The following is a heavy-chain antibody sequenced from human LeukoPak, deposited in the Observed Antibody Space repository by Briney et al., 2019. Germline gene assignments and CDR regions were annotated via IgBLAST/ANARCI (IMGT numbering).Heavy chain of an antibody. CDR3: ARDWDDYVWGSPADY. V-gene: IGHV3-7*01. Sequence: GGSLRLSCAASGFTFSSYWMSRVRQAPGKGLEWVANIKQDGSEKYYVDSVKGRFTISRDNAKNSLYLQMNSLRAEDTAVYYCARDWDDYVWGSPADYWGQGTLVTVSS. J-gene: IGHJ4*02. CDR2: IKQDGSEK. D-gene: IGHD3-16*01. CDR1: GFTFSSYW.